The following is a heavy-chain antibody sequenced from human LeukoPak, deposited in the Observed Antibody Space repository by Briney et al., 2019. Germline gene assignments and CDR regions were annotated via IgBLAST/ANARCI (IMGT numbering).Heavy chain of an antibody. Sequence: GGSLRLSCAASGFSFSTYTMNWVRQAPGKGLEWVSSITSTGIYIYYADSVKGRFTISRDNAKNSLSLQMNSLRAEDTAVYYCARDLREVVRDVWGQGTLVTVSS. V-gene: IGHV3-21*01. J-gene: IGHJ4*02. CDR3: ARDLREVVRDV. CDR2: ITSTGIYI. D-gene: IGHD2-15*01. CDR1: GFSFSTYT.